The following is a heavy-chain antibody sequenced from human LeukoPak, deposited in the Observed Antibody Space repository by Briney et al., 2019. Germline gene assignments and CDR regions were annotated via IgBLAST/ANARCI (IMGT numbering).Heavy chain of an antibody. CDR2: IYPGDSDT. Sequence: GESLKISCKGSGYSFTSYWIGWVRQMPGKGLEWMGIIYPGDSDTRYSPSFQGQVTISADKSISTAYLQWCSLKASDTAMYYCARHVSYDSSGYYLVNYYYYMDVWGKGTTVTVSS. J-gene: IGHJ6*03. CDR1: GYSFTSYW. V-gene: IGHV5-51*01. CDR3: ARHVSYDSSGYYLVNYYYYMDV. D-gene: IGHD3-22*01.